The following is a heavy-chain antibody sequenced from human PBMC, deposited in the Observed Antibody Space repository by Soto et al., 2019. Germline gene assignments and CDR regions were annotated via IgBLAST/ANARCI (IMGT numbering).Heavy chain of an antibody. J-gene: IGHJ4*02. CDR3: ATSPRIAPTIS. Sequence: PSETLSLTCTVSGGSISSYYWSWLRQPPGKGLEWIGSIYYSGSTYYNPSLKSRVTISVDTSKNQFSLKLSSVTAADTAVYYCATSPRIAPTISWGQGTLVTVSS. CDR1: GGSISSYY. V-gene: IGHV4-59*05. CDR2: IYYSGST. D-gene: IGHD2-15*01.